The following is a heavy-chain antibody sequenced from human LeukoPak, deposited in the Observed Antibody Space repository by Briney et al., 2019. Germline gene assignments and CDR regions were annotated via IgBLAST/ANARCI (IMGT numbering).Heavy chain of an antibody. J-gene: IGHJ6*02. CDR2: ISGSGGST. V-gene: IGHV3-23*01. CDR3: AKEGISGSADYYYYGMGV. D-gene: IGHD3-10*01. CDR1: GFTFSSYA. Sequence: GGSLRLSCAASGFTFSSYAMSWVRQAPGKGLEWVSAISGSGGSTYYADSVKGRFTISRDNSKNTLYLQMNSLRAEDTAVYYCAKEGISGSADYYYYGMGVWGQGTTVTVSS.